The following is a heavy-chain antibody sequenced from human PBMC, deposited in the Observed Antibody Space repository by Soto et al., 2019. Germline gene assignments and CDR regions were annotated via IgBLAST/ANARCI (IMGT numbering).Heavy chain of an antibody. J-gene: IGHJ5*02. CDR1: GGSFSGYY. V-gene: IGHV4-34*01. Sequence: QVQLQQWGAGLLKPSETLSLTCAVYGGSFSGYYWSWIRQPPGKGLEWIGEINHSGSTNYNPSLKMRATISVDTSKNPSSRELSSVTAADTAVYYCARGSRHYDIFTGSGRWFDPWGQGTMVTVSS. D-gene: IGHD3-9*01. CDR3: ARGSRHYDIFTGSGRWFDP. CDR2: INHSGST.